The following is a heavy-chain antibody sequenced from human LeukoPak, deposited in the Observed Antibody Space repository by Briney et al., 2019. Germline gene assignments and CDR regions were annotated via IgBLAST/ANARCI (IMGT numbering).Heavy chain of an antibody. CDR2: IYSGGST. V-gene: IGHV3-66*01. D-gene: IGHD3-10*01. J-gene: IGHJ3*02. CDR1: GFTVSSNY. Sequence: PGGSLRLSCAASGFTVSSNYMSWVRQAPGKGLEGVSVIYSGGSTYYAESVKGRFTISRYNSKNTLYLQMNSLRAEDTAVYYCASSALVRGAAFDIWGQGTMVTVSS. CDR3: ASSALVRGAAFDI.